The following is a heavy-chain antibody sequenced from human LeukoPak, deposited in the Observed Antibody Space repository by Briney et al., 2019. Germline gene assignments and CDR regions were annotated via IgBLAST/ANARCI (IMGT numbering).Heavy chain of an antibody. CDR3: GRVASGGNSNDY. D-gene: IGHD4-23*01. CDR2: IYSSGST. CDR1: GVRVSSDY. V-gene: IGHV3-53*01. Sequence: PVGALRLSCAASGVRVSSDYMNWVRQAPGKGLEWVSLIYSSGSTYYADSVKGRFTISRDNSKNTLYLQMNSLRAEDTAVYYCGRVASGGNSNDYWGQGPLVTVSS. J-gene: IGHJ4*02.